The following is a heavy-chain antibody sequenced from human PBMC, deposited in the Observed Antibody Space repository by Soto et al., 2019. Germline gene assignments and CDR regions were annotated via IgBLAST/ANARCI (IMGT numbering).Heavy chain of an antibody. D-gene: IGHD2-15*01. CDR2: ISYDGSNK. CDR1: GFTFSSYG. CDR3: AKGYCSVGSCYSDCFVL. V-gene: IGHV3-30*18. J-gene: IGHJ5*02. Sequence: GGYLRLSCAASGFTFSSYGMHWVRQAPGKRMEWVAVISYDGSNKYYADSVKGRFTISRDNSKNTLYLQMNSLRAEDTAVYYCAKGYCSVGSCYSDCFVLWGKGTLVTVSS.